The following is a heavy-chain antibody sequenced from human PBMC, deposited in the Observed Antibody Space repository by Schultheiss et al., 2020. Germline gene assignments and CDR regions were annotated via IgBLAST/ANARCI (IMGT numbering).Heavy chain of an antibody. CDR3: AREDRYYYDSSGPVFDY. D-gene: IGHD3-22*01. V-gene: IGHV4-59*01. CDR2: IYYSGST. Sequence: SETLSLTCTVSGGSISSYYWSWIRQPPGKGLEWIGYIYYSGSTNYNPSLKSRVTISVDTSKNQFSLKLSSVTAADTAVYYCAREDRYYYDSSGPVFDYWGQGTLVTVSS. J-gene: IGHJ4*02. CDR1: GGSISSYY.